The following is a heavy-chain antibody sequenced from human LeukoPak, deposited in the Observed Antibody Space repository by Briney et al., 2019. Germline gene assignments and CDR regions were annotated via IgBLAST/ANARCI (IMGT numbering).Heavy chain of an antibody. CDR2: VYYSGST. CDR1: GGSISRSSFY. Sequence: SETLSLTCTVSGGSISRSSFYWDWIRQPPGKGLEWIGSVYYSGSTYYNPSLKSRLTISVDTSKNQFSLKLSSVTAADTAVYYCARHADGSAFLVPFDYWGQGSLVTVSS. D-gene: IGHD3-22*01. V-gene: IGHV4-39*01. J-gene: IGHJ4*02. CDR3: ARHADGSAFLVPFDY.